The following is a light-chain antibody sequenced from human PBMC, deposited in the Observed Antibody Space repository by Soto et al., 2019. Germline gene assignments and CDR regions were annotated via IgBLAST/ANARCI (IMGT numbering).Light chain of an antibody. J-gene: IGKJ4*01. CDR3: HQSSSTPLT. Sequence: DVQMTQSPSSLSASVGDSVTITCRASQSVFNHLSWFQQRPGKGPKLLIYDASSLHAGVPSRFSGSGYGTDFTLPICTVQPEDSAIYYCHQSSSTPLTFGGGTRVELK. CDR2: DAS. V-gene: IGKV1-39*01. CDR1: QSVFNH.